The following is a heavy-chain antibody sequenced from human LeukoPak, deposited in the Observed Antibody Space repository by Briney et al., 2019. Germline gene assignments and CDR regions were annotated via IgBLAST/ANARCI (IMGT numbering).Heavy chain of an antibody. CDR1: GGSISSYY. CDR2: IYYSGST. J-gene: IGHJ4*02. CDR3: ARRVLYSSSWYFDY. D-gene: IGHD6-13*01. Sequence: SETLSLTCTVSGGSISSYYWSWIRQPPGKRLEWLGYIYYSGSTNYNPSLKSRVTISVDTSKNQFSLKLSSVTAADTAVYYCARRVLYSSSWYFDYWGQGTLVTVSS. V-gene: IGHV4-59*08.